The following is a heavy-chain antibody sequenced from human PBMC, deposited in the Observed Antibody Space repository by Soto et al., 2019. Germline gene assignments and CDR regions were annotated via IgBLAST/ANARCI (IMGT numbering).Heavy chain of an antibody. CDR1: GGSISSYY. CDR2: IYYSGST. Sequence: SETLSLTCTVSGGSISSYYWSWIRQPPGKGLEWIGYIYYSGSTNYNPSLKSRVTISVDTSKNQFSLKLSSVTAADTAVYYCARVTGYCTNGVCHYYFDYWGQGTLVTVSS. J-gene: IGHJ4*02. D-gene: IGHD2-8*01. CDR3: ARVTGYCTNGVCHYYFDY. V-gene: IGHV4-59*01.